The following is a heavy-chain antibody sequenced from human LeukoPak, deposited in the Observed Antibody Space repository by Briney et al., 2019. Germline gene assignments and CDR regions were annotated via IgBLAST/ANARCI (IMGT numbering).Heavy chain of an antibody. CDR1: GYTFTGYY. J-gene: IGHJ4*02. CDR3: ARVDSSGYYRPFDY. V-gene: IGHV1-18*04. CDR2: ISAYNGNT. D-gene: IGHD3-22*01. Sequence: GASVKVSCKASGYTFTGYYMHWVRQAPGQGLEWMGWISAYNGNTNSAQKLQGRVTMTTDTSTSTAYMELRSLRSDDTAVYYCARVDSSGYYRPFDYWGQGTLVTVSS.